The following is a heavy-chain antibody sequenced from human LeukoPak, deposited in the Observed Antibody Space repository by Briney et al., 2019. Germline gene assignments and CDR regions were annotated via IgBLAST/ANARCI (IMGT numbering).Heavy chain of an antibody. Sequence: SETLSLTCTVSGGSISSYYWSWIRQPPGKGLEWIGYIYYSGSTNYNPSLKSRVTISVDTSKNQFSLKLSSVTAADTAVYYCAGEADSGSYFAYWGQGTLVTVSS. CDR3: AGEADSGSYFAY. CDR1: GGSISSYY. V-gene: IGHV4-59*01. J-gene: IGHJ4*02. CDR2: IYYSGST. D-gene: IGHD1-26*01.